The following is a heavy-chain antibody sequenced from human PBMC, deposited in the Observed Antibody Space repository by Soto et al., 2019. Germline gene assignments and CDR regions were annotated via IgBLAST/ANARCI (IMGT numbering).Heavy chain of an antibody. CDR3: ARQIYDSDIVPNLQYYFDS. V-gene: IGHV5-10-1*01. Sequence: PGESLKISCKGSGYSFAGYWITWVRQKPGKGLEWMGRIDPSDSQTYYSPSFRGHVTISVTKSITTVFLQWSSLTASDTAMYYCARQIYDSDIVPNLQYYFDSWGQGTSVTGSS. D-gene: IGHD5-12*01. J-gene: IGHJ4*02. CDR1: GYSFAGYW. CDR2: IDPSDSQT.